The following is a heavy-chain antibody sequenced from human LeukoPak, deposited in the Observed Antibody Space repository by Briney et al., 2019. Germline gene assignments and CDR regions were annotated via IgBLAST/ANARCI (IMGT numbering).Heavy chain of an antibody. CDR3: ARAREWCSSTSCYDDAFDI. J-gene: IGHJ3*02. Sequence: PGVSLRLSCAASGFTLSSYSMNWVRQAPGKGLEWVSSISSSSSYIYYADSVKGRFTISRDNAKNSLYLQMNSLRAEDTAVYYCARAREWCSSTSCYDDAFDIWGRGTMVTVSS. D-gene: IGHD2-2*01. CDR1: GFTLSSYS. V-gene: IGHV3-21*01. CDR2: ISSSSSYI.